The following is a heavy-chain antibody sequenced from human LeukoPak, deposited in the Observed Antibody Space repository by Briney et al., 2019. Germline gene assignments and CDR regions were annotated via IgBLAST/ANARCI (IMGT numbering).Heavy chain of an antibody. CDR2: ISKSGDHT. CDR3: ANAADYYGVDV. Sequence: GGSLRLSCAVSGLTFNNYAMSWVRQAPGKGLEWVSAISKSGDHTYYAASAKGRFTIYRDNSKNTQYLQMNSLRAEDTAVYYCANAADYYGVDVWGQGTTVTVSS. D-gene: IGHD6-25*01. J-gene: IGHJ6*02. V-gene: IGHV3-23*01. CDR1: GLTFNNYA.